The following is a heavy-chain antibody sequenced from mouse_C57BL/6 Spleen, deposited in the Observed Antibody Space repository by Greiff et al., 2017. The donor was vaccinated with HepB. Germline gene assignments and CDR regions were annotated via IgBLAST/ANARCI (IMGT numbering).Heavy chain of an antibody. CDR3: TREGGKGY. CDR1: GYTFTDYE. J-gene: IGHJ2*01. V-gene: IGHV1-15*01. Sequence: QVQLKESGAELVRPGASVTLSCKASGYTFTDYEMHWVKQTPVHGLEWIGAIDPETGGTAYNQKFKGKAILTADKSSSTAYMELRSLTSEDSAVYYCTREGGKGYWGQGTTLTVSS. CDR2: IDPETGGT. D-gene: IGHD1-3*01.